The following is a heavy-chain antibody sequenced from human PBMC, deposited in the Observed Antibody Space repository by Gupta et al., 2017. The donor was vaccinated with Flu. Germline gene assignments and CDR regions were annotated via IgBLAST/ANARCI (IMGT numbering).Heavy chain of an antibody. J-gene: IGHJ4*02. CDR3: AKSSDYYYGSGSYYKGLDY. V-gene: IGHV3-9*01. Sequence: EVQLVESGGGLVQPGRSLRLSCAASGFTFDDYAMHWVRQAPGKGLEWVSGISWNSGSIGYADSVKGRFTISRDNAKNSLYLQMNSLRAEDTALYYCAKSSDYYYGSGSYYKGLDYWGQGTLVTGSS. D-gene: IGHD3-10*01. CDR2: ISWNSGSI. CDR1: GFTFDDYA.